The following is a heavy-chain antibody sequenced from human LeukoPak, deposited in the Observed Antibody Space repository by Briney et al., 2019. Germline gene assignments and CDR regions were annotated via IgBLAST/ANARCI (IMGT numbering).Heavy chain of an antibody. J-gene: IGHJ4*02. CDR1: GYSISSGYY. CDR3: ARRPYSSGWYPFDY. D-gene: IGHD6-19*01. CDR2: IYHNGSA. Sequence: SETLSLTCSVSGYSISSGYYWGWIRQPPGEGLEWIGSIYHNGSAYYNPSLKSRVTISVDTSKNQFSLKLSSVTAADTAVYYCARRPYSSGWYPFDYWGQGTLVTVSS. V-gene: IGHV4-38-2*02.